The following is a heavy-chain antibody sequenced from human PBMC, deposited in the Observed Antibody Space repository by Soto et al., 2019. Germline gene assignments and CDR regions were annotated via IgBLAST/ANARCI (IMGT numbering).Heavy chain of an antibody. CDR3: ARGVAGSGFDL. D-gene: IGHD6-19*01. J-gene: IGHJ4*02. Sequence: QALSLTSAISGDSVSSNTAAWNLIRSSPSRGLEWLGRTYYRSNWRHDYAVSVKSRITVNPDTSKNHFSLQLNSVTPDDTAVYYCARGVAGSGFDLWGQGTLVTVSS. V-gene: IGHV6-1*01. CDR1: GDSVSSNTAA. CDR2: TYYRSNWRH.